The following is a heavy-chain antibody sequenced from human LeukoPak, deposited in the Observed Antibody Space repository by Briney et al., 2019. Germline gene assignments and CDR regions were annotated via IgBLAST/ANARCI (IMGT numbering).Heavy chain of an antibody. CDR3: ARDPLNYYDSRDGDY. V-gene: IGHV3-48*02. CDR1: GFTFSSYS. Sequence: PGVSLRLSCAASGFTFSSYSMNWVRQAPGKGLEWVSYISSSGSTIYYADSVKGRFTISRDNAKNSLYLQMNSLRDEDTAVYYCARDPLNYYDSRDGDYWGQGTLVTVSS. J-gene: IGHJ4*02. D-gene: IGHD3-22*01. CDR2: ISSSGSTI.